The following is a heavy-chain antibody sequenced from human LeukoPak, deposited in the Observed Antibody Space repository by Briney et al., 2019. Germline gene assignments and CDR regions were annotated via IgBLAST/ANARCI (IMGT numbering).Heavy chain of an antibody. J-gene: IGHJ4*02. CDR1: GGSISSGSYY. D-gene: IGHD1-26*01. Sequence: SQTLSLTCTVSGGSISSGSYYWSWIRQPAGTGLEWIGRIYIRGSTNYNPSLKSRVTISVDTSKNQFSLKLSSVIAADTAVYYCARGPAYSGSYWVDYWGQGTLVTVSS. V-gene: IGHV4-61*02. CDR3: ARGPAYSGSYWVDY. CDR2: IYIRGST.